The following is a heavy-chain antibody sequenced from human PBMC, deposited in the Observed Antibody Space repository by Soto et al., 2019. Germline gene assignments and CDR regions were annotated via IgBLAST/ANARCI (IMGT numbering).Heavy chain of an antibody. CDR2: IYYSGDT. CDR1: GGSIGSDHYY. Sequence: SETLSLTCTVSGGSIGSDHYYWGWIRQSPGKGLEWIASIYYSGDTYFNPSLRSRVSISVDTSKNQFSLNVNSMTPADPAIYFCPSHRFVVVVPPTPPAFDSWPQGTRVTVS. V-gene: IGHV4-39*01. J-gene: IGHJ4*02. CDR3: PSHRFVVVVPPTPPAFDS. D-gene: IGHD2-15*01.